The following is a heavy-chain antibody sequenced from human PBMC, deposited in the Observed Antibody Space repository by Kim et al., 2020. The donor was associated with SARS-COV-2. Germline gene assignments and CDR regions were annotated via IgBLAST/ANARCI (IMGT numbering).Heavy chain of an antibody. CDR1: GFTFSTYW. D-gene: IGHD2-2*01. Sequence: GGSLRLSCAASGFTFSTYWMYWVRQAPGKGLVWVSRINSEGSSTNYADSVKGRFTISRDNAKNTLYLQMNSLSAEDTAVYYCARTSSTSCPCYYMDVWGKGTTVTVSS. CDR2: INSEGSST. V-gene: IGHV3-74*01. J-gene: IGHJ6*03. CDR3: ARTSSTSCPCYYMDV.